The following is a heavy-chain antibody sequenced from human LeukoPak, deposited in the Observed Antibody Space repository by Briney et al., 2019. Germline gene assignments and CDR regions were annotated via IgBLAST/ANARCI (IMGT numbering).Heavy chain of an antibody. CDR3: ATYSSSSGFEY. V-gene: IGHV3-21*01. Sequence: GGSLRLSCAASGFTFSTYTMNWVRQAAGKGLEWVSCITGESDYIYYADSSKGRFTISRDNTKNSLYLQMSSLRAEDTAVYYCATYSSSSGFEYWGQGALVTVSS. J-gene: IGHJ4*02. CDR1: GFTFSTYT. D-gene: IGHD6-6*01. CDR2: ITGESDYI.